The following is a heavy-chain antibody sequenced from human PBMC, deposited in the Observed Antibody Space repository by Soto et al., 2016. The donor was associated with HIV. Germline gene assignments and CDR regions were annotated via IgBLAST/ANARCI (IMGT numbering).Heavy chain of an antibody. CDR1: GFTFSSYA. J-gene: IGHJ6*03. Sequence: VQLLESGGGLVQPGGSLRLSCAASGFTFSSYAMSWVRQAPGKGLEWVSAITGSGGSTYYADSVKGRFSISRDNSKNTLFLQMNSLRAEDTAVYYCAKAGGYYGSGSYVNMDVWGKGTTVTVSS. CDR3: AKAGGYYGSGSYVNMDV. V-gene: IGHV3-23*01. D-gene: IGHD3-10*01. CDR2: ITGSGGST.